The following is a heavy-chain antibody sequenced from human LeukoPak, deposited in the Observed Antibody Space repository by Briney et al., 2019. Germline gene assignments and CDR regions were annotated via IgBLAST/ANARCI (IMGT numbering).Heavy chain of an antibody. CDR3: ARGGEDNSGSVYY. D-gene: IGHD1-26*01. J-gene: IGHJ4*02. CDR2: IYTSGST. Sequence: SETLSLTCTVSGSSISSGSYYWSWIRQPAGKGLEWIGRIYTSGSTNYNPSLKSRVTISVDTSKNQFSLKLSSVTAADTAVYYCARGGEDNSGSVYYWGQGTLVTVSS. V-gene: IGHV4-61*02. CDR1: GSSISSGSYY.